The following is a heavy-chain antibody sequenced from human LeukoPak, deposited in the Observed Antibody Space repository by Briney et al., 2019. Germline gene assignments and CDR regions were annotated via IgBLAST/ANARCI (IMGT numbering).Heavy chain of an antibody. J-gene: IGHJ5*02. CDR1: GYSISSGYY. CDR3: ARLPYDWNYWFDP. V-gene: IGHV4-38-2*01. D-gene: IGHD1-7*01. CDR2: IYHTGNT. Sequence: SETLSLTCAVSGYSISSGYYWGWIRQPPGKGLEWIGSIYHTGNTYYNPSLKSPVAMSVDTSKNQFSLKLSSVTAADTAVYYCARLPYDWNYWFDPRGQGTLVTVSS.